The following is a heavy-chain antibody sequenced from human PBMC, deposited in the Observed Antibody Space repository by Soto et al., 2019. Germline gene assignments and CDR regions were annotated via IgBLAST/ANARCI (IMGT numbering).Heavy chain of an antibody. V-gene: IGHV3-48*02. J-gene: IGHJ4*02. CDR2: ISRSSSRSSSII. CDR1: GFTFSNYS. D-gene: IGHD1-7*01. Sequence: GGSLRLSCAASGFTFSNYSMNWVRQAPGKGLEWVSYISRSSSRSSSIIYYADSVKGRFTISRDNAKNSLYLQMNSLRDEDTAVYYCARANWNYFARPGFDYWGQGTLVTVSS. CDR3: ARANWNYFARPGFDY.